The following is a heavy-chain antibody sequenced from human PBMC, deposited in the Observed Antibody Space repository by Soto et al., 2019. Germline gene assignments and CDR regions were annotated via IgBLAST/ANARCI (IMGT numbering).Heavy chain of an antibody. Sequence: PGGSLRLSCAASGFTFSSYSMNCVRQAPGKGLEWFSSISSSSSYIYYADSVKGRFTISRDNAKNSLYLQMNSLRAEDTAVDYCAREDSSSWLGGMDVWGQGTTVTVSS. CDR2: ISSSSSYI. V-gene: IGHV3-21*01. D-gene: IGHD6-13*01. J-gene: IGHJ6*02. CDR1: GFTFSSYS. CDR3: AREDSSSWLGGMDV.